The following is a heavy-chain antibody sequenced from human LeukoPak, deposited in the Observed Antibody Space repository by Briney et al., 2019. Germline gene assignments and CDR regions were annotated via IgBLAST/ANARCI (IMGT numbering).Heavy chain of an antibody. J-gene: IGHJ4*02. CDR3: ARLGVIFDY. V-gene: IGHV4-39*01. Sequence: SETLSLTCTASGGSISSSSYYWGWMRQPPGKGLEGIGCIYYSGTTYYNPSLKSRVTMSVDTSKNQFSLKLSSVTAADTAVYYCARLGVIFDYWGQGNLVTVSS. CDR1: GGSISSSSYY. CDR2: IYYSGTT. D-gene: IGHD3-16*01.